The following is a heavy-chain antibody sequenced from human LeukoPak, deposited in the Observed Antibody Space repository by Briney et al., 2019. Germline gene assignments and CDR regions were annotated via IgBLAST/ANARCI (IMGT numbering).Heavy chain of an antibody. Sequence: PGRSLRLSCAPSGFTFSDYAMHWVRQAPGKGLEWVAVISYDGSDEDYADSVKGRFAISRDNSKNALFLQMNSLRAEDTAVYFCARRPGISMADSVKAYYFDYWGQGTLVTVSS. CDR3: ARRPGISMADSVKAYYFDY. V-gene: IGHV3-30*09. D-gene: IGHD6-19*01. J-gene: IGHJ4*02. CDR2: ISYDGSDE. CDR1: GFTFSDYA.